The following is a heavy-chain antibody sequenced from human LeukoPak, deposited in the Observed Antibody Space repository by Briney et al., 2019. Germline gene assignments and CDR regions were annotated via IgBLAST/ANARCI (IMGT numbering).Heavy chain of an antibody. Sequence: SETLSLTCTVSGYSISSGYYWGWIRQPPGEGLEWIGSIYHSGSTYYNPSLKSRVTISVDTSKNQFSLKLSSVTAADTAVYYCARVRGYGGNPGYWGQGTLVTVSS. J-gene: IGHJ4*02. D-gene: IGHD4-23*01. CDR2: IYHSGST. V-gene: IGHV4-38-2*02. CDR3: ARVRGYGGNPGY. CDR1: GYSISSGYY.